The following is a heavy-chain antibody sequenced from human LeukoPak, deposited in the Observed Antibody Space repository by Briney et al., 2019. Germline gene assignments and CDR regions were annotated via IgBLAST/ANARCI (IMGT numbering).Heavy chain of an antibody. D-gene: IGHD5-12*01. J-gene: IGHJ4*02. CDR2: INHSGST. CDR3: ARGAVEMATITRTYDY. Sequence: SETLSLTCAVYGGSFSGYYWSWIRQPPGKRLEWIGEINHSGSTNYNPSLKSRVTISVDTSKNQFSLKLSSVTAADTAVYYCARGAVEMATITRTYDYWGQGTLVTVSS. V-gene: IGHV4-34*01. CDR1: GGSFSGYY.